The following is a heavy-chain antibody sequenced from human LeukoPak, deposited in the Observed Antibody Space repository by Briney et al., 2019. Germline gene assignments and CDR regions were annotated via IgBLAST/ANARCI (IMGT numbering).Heavy chain of an antibody. V-gene: IGHV4-31*03. Sequence: SETLSLTCTVSGGSISSGGYDWSWIRQHRGKGPEWIGYIYYSGSTYYNPSLKSRVTISVDTSKNQFSLKLSSVTAADTAIYYCARAYDSSGTFDYWGQGTLVTVSS. CDR1: GGSISSGGYD. CDR2: IYYSGST. CDR3: ARAYDSSGTFDY. J-gene: IGHJ4*02. D-gene: IGHD3-22*01.